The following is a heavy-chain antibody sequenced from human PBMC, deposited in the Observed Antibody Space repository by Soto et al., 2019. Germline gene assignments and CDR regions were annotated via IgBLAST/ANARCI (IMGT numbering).Heavy chain of an antibody. CDR1: GFTFSSYG. D-gene: IGHD3-3*01. J-gene: IGHJ5*02. V-gene: IGHV3-33*01. CDR3: ARSRVAAVNWFDP. Sequence: GSLRLSGAASGFTFSSYGMHWVRQGPGKGLEWVAVIWYDGSNKYYADSVKGRFTISRDNSKNTLYLQMNSLRAEDTAVYYCARSRVAAVNWFDPWGQGTLVTVSS. CDR2: IWYDGSNK.